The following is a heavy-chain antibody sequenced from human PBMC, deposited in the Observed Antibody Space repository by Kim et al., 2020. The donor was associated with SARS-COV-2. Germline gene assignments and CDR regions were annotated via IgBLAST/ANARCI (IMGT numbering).Heavy chain of an antibody. CDR1: GFTFSTYG. CDR3: AGSCGGSCNSGGEHFEY. D-gene: IGHD2-15*01. Sequence: GGSLRLSCGGSGFTFSTYGMHWVRQAPGKGLEWVAVIWYDGSNKYYADSVKGRFTISRDNSKNTLYLQMNSLRAEDTAVYYCAGSCGGSCNSGGEHFEYWGQGILVTVSS. V-gene: IGHV3-33*01. CDR2: IWYDGSNK. J-gene: IGHJ4*02.